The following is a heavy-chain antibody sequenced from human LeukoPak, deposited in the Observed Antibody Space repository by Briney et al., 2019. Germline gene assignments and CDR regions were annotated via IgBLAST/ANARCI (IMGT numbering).Heavy chain of an antibody. J-gene: IGHJ3*02. CDR3: ARDDFWSGYNNDAFDI. CDR1: GFTFSSYS. CDR2: ISSSSSYI. V-gene: IGHV3-21*01. Sequence: PGGSLRLSCAASGFTFSSYSMNWVRQAPGKGLEWVSSISSSSSYIYYADSVKGRFTISRDNAKNSLYLQMNSLRAEDTAVYYCARDDFWSGYNNDAFDIWGQGTMVTVSS. D-gene: IGHD3-3*01.